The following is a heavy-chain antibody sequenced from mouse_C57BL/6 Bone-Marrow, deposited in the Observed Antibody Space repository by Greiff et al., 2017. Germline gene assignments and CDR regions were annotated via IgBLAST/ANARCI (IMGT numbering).Heavy chain of an antibody. CDR2: IRNKANNHAT. D-gene: IGHD1-1*01. CDR3: TREDGSSLYWYFDV. J-gene: IGHJ1*03. CDR1: GFTFSDAW. V-gene: IGHV6-6*01. Sequence: EVKLEESGGGLVQPGGSMKLSCAASGFTFSDAWMDWVRQSPEKGLEWVAEIRNKANNHATYYAESVKGRFTISRDDSKSSVYLQMNSIRAEDTGIYYCTREDGSSLYWYFDVWGTGTTVTVSS.